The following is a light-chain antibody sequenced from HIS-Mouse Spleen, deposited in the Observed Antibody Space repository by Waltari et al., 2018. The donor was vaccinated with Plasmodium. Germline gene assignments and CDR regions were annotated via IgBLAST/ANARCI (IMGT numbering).Light chain of an antibody. Sequence: DIQLTQSPSSLSASVRARVTITCRASQSSSRYLNWYQQKPGKAPKILIYAASSLQSTVTSRCSGSESETDFTLTISSLQREDFATDYCQQSYSTGTFGQGTKVEIK. J-gene: IGKJ1*01. CDR1: QSSSRY. CDR3: QQSYSTGT. CDR2: AAS. V-gene: IGKV1-39*01.